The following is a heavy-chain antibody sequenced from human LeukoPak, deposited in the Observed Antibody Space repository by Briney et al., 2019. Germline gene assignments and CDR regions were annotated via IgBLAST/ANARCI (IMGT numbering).Heavy chain of an antibody. J-gene: IGHJ3*02. CDR1: GFTFSGYG. V-gene: IGHV3-33*01. Sequence: GRSLRLSCAASGFTFSGYGMHWVRQAPGKGLEWVAVIWYDGSNKYYVDSVKGRFTISRDNSKNTLYLQMNSLKAEDTAVYYCARPPMVRGVIITGDDVFDIWGQGTMVTVSS. CDR3: ARPPMVRGVIITGDDVFDI. D-gene: IGHD3-10*01. CDR2: IWYDGSNK.